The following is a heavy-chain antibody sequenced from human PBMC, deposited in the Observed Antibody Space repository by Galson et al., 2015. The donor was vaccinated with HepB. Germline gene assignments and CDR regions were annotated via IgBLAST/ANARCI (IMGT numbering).Heavy chain of an antibody. J-gene: IGHJ2*01. V-gene: IGHV3-23*01. CDR2: ISGSGGST. D-gene: IGHD3-22*01. Sequence: SLRLSCAASGFTFSSYAMSWVRQAPGKGLEWVSAISGSGGSTYYADSVKGRLTISRDNSKNTLYLQMNSLRAEDTAVYYCAKDGGRDKYYYDSSGRPVWYFDLWGRGTLVTVSS. CDR1: GFTFSSYA. CDR3: AKDGGRDKYYYDSSGRPVWYFDL.